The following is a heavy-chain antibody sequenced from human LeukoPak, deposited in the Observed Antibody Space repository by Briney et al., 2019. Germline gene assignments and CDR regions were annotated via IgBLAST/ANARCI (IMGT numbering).Heavy chain of an antibody. CDR1: GGSISSGSYY. D-gene: IGHD3-10*01. CDR2: IYTSGRT. V-gene: IGHV4-61*02. Sequence: SETLSLTCTVSGGSISSGSYYWNWIRQPAGKGLEWIGRIYTSGRTNYNPSLKSRVTISVDTSKNQFSLKLSSVTAADTAVYYCARQVRFGELLNFDYWGQGTLVTVSS. J-gene: IGHJ4*02. CDR3: ARQVRFGELLNFDY.